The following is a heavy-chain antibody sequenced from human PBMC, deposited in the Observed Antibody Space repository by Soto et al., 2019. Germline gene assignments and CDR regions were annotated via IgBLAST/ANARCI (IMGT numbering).Heavy chain of an antibody. CDR2: ISYDGSNK. CDR3: ANIPYRWNGADAFDI. D-gene: IGHD1-1*01. CDR1: GFTLSSYG. V-gene: IGHV3-30*18. Sequence: QVQLVESGGGVVQPGRSLRLSCAASGFTLSSYGMHWVRQSPGKGLEWVAVISYDGSNKYYADSVKGRFTISRDNSKNTLYLQMNSLRAEDTAVYYCANIPYRWNGADAFDIWGQGTLVTVSS. J-gene: IGHJ3*02.